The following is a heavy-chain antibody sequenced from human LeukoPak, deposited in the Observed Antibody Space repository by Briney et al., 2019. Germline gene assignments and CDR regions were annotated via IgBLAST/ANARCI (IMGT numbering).Heavy chain of an antibody. J-gene: IGHJ4*02. D-gene: IGHD3-22*01. Sequence: GGSLRLSCAVSGFTFSSYWMHWVRQAPGKGLVWVSHINTDGSTTDYADSVKGRFTISRDNAKNTLYLQMNSLRAEDTAVYYCARGGFYYDSTGYYYLGYWGQGTLVTVSS. V-gene: IGHV3-74*01. CDR3: ARGGFYYDSTGYYYLGY. CDR1: GFTFSSYW. CDR2: INTDGSTT.